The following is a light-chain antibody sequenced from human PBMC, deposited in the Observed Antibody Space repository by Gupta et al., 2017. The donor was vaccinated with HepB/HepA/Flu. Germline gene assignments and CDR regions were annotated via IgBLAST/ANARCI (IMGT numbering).Light chain of an antibody. V-gene: IGLV1-51*01. CDR2: DNN. Sequence: QFVLPQPPSVYSAPGQKVNSSCSGSDSNIGNNYVSWYQQLPGTAPKLLIYDNNKRPSGIPDRFSGSKSGTSATLGSTGLQTGDDADYYCGTWDSSLSAPVFGGGTKLTVL. CDR3: GTWDSSLSAPV. J-gene: IGLJ2*01. CDR1: DSNIGNNY.